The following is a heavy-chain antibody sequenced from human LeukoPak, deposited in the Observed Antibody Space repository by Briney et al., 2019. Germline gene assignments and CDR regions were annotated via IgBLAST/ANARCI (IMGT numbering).Heavy chain of an antibody. CDR2: IGSSGNTI. V-gene: IGHV3-11*01. CDR3: ARPKYSSSWQIFDY. Sequence: GGSLRLSCAASGFTFSDYYMSWIRQAPGKGLEWVSYIGSSGNTIYYADSVKGRFTISRDNAKNSLYLQMNSLRAEDTAVYYCARPKYSSSWQIFDYWGQGTLVTASS. J-gene: IGHJ4*02. D-gene: IGHD6-13*01. CDR1: GFTFSDYY.